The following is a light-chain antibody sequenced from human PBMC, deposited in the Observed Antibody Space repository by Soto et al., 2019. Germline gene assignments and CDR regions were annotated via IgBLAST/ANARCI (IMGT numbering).Light chain of an antibody. CDR3: QQYNSS. V-gene: IGKV1-5*03. Sequence: EIRITQSPSPLSASVGDRVTITCRASESISRWLAWYQQKPGKATKLLIYRASTLENGVPSRISGSGSGTDFTLTISSLQPDEFATYYCQQYNSSFGQGTKVDIK. CDR1: ESISRW. CDR2: RAS. J-gene: IGKJ2*01.